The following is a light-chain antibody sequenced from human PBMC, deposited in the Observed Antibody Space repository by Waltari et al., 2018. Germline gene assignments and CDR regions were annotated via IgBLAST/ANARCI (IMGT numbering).Light chain of an antibody. V-gene: IGKV1-8*01. Sequence: AIRITQSPSSLSASTGDRVTSTCRASQGISSYLAWYQQKPGKAPKLLIYAASTLQSGVPSRFSGSGSGTDFTLTISCLQSEDFATYYCQQYYSYPRTFGPGTKVDIK. CDR2: AAS. CDR1: QGISSY. J-gene: IGKJ3*01. CDR3: QQYYSYPRT.